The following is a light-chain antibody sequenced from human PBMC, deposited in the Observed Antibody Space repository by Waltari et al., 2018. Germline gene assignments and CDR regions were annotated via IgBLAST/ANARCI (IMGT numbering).Light chain of an antibody. CDR3: AAWDDSLSGLV. V-gene: IGLV1-47*01. CDR1: SSNSESHY. J-gene: IGLJ3*02. CDR2: KNN. Sequence: QSVLTQPPSASVTPGQKFTISYNGSSSNSESHYVYWYQQFPGTAPKLLIFKNNKRPSGVPDRFSDSKSGTSASLAINGLRSEDEADYYCAAWDDSLSGLVLGGGTKVTVL.